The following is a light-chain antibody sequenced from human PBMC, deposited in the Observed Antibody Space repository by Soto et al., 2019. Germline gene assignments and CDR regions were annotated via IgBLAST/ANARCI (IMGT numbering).Light chain of an antibody. CDR2: EDN. CDR1: SGNIASNY. Sequence: NFMLTQPHSVSESPGKTVTISCTRSSGNIASNYVQWYQQRPGSAPTTVIYEDNQRPSGVPDRFSGSIDSSSNSATLTLSGLKTEDEADYYCQSYDSSNHQVFGGGTQLTVL. J-gene: IGLJ3*02. CDR3: QSYDSSNHQV. V-gene: IGLV6-57*04.